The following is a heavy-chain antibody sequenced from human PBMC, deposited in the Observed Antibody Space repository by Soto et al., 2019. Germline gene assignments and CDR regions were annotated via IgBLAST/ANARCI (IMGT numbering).Heavy chain of an antibody. CDR1: GGTFSSYA. D-gene: IGHD2-15*01. CDR2: IIPIFGTA. CDR3: ARDLGSSYYYGMDV. V-gene: IGHV1-69*12. Sequence: QVQLVQSGAEVKKPGSSVKVSCKASGGTFSSYAISWVRQAPGQGLEWMGGIIPIFGTANYAQKFQGRVTXXAXEXXSTAYMELSSLRSEDTAVYYCARDLGSSYYYGMDVWGQGTTVTVSS. J-gene: IGHJ6*02.